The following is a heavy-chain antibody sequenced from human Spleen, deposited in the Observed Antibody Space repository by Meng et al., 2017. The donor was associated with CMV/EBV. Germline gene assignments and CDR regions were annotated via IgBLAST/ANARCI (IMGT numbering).Heavy chain of an antibody. V-gene: IGHV4-34*01. CDR1: GGSFSGYY. Sequence: QVPLQEWGAGLLKPSETLSLTCCVYGGSFSGYYWSWIRQPPGKGLEWIGEINHSGSTNYNPSLKSRVTISVDTSKNQFSLKLSSVTAADTAVYYCARGVGALRYWGQGTLVTVSS. J-gene: IGHJ4*02. CDR3: ARGVGALRY. D-gene: IGHD3-3*01. CDR2: INHSGST.